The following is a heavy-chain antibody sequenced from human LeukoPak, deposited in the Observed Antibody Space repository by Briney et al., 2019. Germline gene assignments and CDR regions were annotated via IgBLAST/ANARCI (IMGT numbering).Heavy chain of an antibody. V-gene: IGHV1-2*02. J-gene: IGHJ4*02. Sequence: ASVKVSCKASGYTFIDYFVHWVRQAPGQGLEWMGWINPKSGGANYAQNFQGRVSMTRDTSISAAYLEVSGLRFDDTAVYYCTRALRTDILTTDYWGQGTLVTVSS. CDR2: INPKSGGA. CDR1: GYTFIDYF. D-gene: IGHD3-9*01. CDR3: TRALRTDILTTDY.